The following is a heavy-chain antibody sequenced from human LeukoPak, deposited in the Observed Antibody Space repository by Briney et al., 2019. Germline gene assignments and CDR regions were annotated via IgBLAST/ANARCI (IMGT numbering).Heavy chain of an antibody. J-gene: IGHJ5*02. CDR1: EFTFSNYD. V-gene: IGHV3-33*01. CDR2: IWYDGSNK. Sequence: PGRSLRLSCAASEFTFSNYDMHWVRQAPGKGLEWVAVIWYDGSNKYYADSVKGRFTISRDNSKNTLYLQMNSLRAEDTAVYYCARGIAVAGTFWFDQWGQGTLVTASS. D-gene: IGHD6-19*01. CDR3: ARGIAVAGTFWFDQ.